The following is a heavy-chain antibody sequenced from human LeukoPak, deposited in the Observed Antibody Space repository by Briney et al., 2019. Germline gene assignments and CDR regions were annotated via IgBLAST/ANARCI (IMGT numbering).Heavy chain of an antibody. CDR3: AKVVQYTASTGTGLDY. Sequence: GGSLRLSCAASGFIFSNYGMNWVRQAPGKGLDWVAVIWYDGSYKYYADSVKGRFTISRDNSKNTLYLQMNSLRAEDTAIYYCAKVVQYTASTGTGLDYWGQGTLVTVSS. CDR2: IWYDGSYK. J-gene: IGHJ4*02. V-gene: IGHV3-33*06. CDR1: GFIFSNYG. D-gene: IGHD6-13*01.